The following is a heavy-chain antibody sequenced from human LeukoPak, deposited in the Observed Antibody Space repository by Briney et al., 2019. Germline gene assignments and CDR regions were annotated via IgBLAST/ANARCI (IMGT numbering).Heavy chain of an antibody. CDR1: GLTFDDYA. D-gene: IGHD3-22*01. Sequence: GGSLRLSCAASGLTFDDYAMHWVRQAPGKGLERVSGISWNSGSIGYADSVKGRFTISRDNAKNSLYLQMNSLRAEDTAVYYCARDLGQYYDTSDNWFDPWGQGTLVTVSS. CDR3: ARDLGQYYDTSDNWFDP. J-gene: IGHJ5*02. CDR2: ISWNSGSI. V-gene: IGHV3-9*01.